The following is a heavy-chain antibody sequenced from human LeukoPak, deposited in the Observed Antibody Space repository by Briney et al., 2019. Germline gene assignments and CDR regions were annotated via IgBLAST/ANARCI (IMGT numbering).Heavy chain of an antibody. Sequence: GGSLRLSCAASGFTFSSYIMNWVRQAPGKGLEWVSSISSSSTYIFYADSVKGRFTISRDNAKNPLYLQMNSLRADDTAVYYCAREGRPIAAAGDYWGQGTLVTVSS. CDR3: AREGRPIAAAGDY. CDR2: ISSSSTYI. D-gene: IGHD6-13*01. CDR1: GFTFSSYI. J-gene: IGHJ4*02. V-gene: IGHV3-21*01.